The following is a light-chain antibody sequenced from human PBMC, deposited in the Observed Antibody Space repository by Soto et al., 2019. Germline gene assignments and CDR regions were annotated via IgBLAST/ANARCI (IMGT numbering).Light chain of an antibody. CDR2: GAS. V-gene: IGKV3-20*01. CDR1: QSVSSSS. CDR3: QQYGSSPRT. J-gene: IGKJ1*01. Sequence: EIVLTQSPGTLSLSPGERATLSCRASQSVSSSSLAWYQQKPGQAPRLLIYGASSRATGIPDRFSGSGSGTDFTLTINRLQPDDFAVYYCQQYGSSPRTFGQGTKVEIK.